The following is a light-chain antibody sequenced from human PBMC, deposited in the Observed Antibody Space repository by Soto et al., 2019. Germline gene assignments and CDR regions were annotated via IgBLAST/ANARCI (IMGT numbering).Light chain of an antibody. CDR3: QQYNTDSRT. V-gene: IGKV1-5*03. CDR1: QSISSW. CDR2: RAS. Sequence: DIQMTQSPSTLSASVGDRVTITCWASQSISSWLAWYQQKPGKAPNLLIYRASSLESGVPSRFSGSGSGTEFTLTISSLQPDDFATYYCQQYNTDSRTFGQGTKVEIK. J-gene: IGKJ1*01.